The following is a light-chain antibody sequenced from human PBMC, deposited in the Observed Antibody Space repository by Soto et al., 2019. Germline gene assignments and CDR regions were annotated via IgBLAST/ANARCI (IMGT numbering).Light chain of an antibody. CDR2: GAS. CDR3: QQYGSSPPT. V-gene: IGKV3-20*01. CDR1: QSVSSSC. Sequence: EIVLTQSPGTLSLSPGERATLSCRASQSVSSSCLAWYQRKPGQAPKLLIYGASSSATGIPDRFSGSGSGTDFTLTISRLEPEDCAVYYCQQYGSSPPTFGQGTKVEIK. J-gene: IGKJ1*01.